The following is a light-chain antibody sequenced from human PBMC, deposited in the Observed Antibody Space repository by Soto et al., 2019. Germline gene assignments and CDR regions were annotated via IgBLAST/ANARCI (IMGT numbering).Light chain of an antibody. CDR1: QSVDSIF. V-gene: IGKV3-20*01. CDR2: GAS. J-gene: IGKJ1*01. CDR3: QLYDPSPRP. Sequence: EVVLTQSPGTLSLSPGERATLSCKASQSVDSIFLAWYQQKHGRSPRLLIYGASSRATGIPDRFSGSGSGTDFPLTVSRVEPEDFAVYYCQLYDPSPRPFGHGTKVEFK.